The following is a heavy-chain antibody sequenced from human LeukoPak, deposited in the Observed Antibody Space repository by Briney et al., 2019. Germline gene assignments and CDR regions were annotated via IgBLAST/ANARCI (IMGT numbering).Heavy chain of an antibody. V-gene: IGHV4-59*08. D-gene: IGHD3-22*01. J-gene: IGHJ4*02. Sequence: SETLSLTCTVSGVSISSYYWSWLRQPPGKGLEWIGYIYYSGSTNYNPSLKSRVTISVDTSKNQFSLKLSSVTAADTAVYYCARQGYLGSSGYYYPFDYWGQGTLVTVSS. CDR3: ARQGYLGSSGYYYPFDY. CDR2: IYYSGST. CDR1: GVSISSYY.